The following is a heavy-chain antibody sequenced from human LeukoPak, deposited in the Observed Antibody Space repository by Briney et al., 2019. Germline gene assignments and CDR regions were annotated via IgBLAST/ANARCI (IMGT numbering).Heavy chain of an antibody. CDR3: ARGPPVTNYYYYYMDV. D-gene: IGHD4-11*01. CDR1: GYTFTSYG. Sequence: ASVKVSCKASGYTFTSYGISWVRQAPGQGLEWMGWISAYNGNTNYAQKLQGRVTMTTDTSTSTAYMGLRSLRSDDTAVYYCARGPPVTNYYYYYMDVWGKGTTVTVSS. CDR2: ISAYNGNT. J-gene: IGHJ6*03. V-gene: IGHV1-18*01.